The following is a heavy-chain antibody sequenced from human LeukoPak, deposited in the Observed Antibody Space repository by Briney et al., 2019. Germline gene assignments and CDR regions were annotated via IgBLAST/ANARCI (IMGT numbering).Heavy chain of an antibody. J-gene: IGHJ4*02. Sequence: GGSLRLSCAASGFTFSDYYMSWIRQAPGKGLEWVSYISSSGSTIYYADSVKGRFTISRGNAKSSLYLQMNSLRAEDTAVYYCARDPRYCSSISCPSLDYWGQGTLVTVSS. CDR3: ARDPRYCSSISCPSLDY. D-gene: IGHD2-2*01. V-gene: IGHV3-11*01. CDR1: GFTFSDYY. CDR2: ISSSGSTI.